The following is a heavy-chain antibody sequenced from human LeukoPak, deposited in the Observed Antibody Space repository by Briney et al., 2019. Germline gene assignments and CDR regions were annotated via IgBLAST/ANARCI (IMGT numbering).Heavy chain of an antibody. V-gene: IGHV3-9*01. CDR2: ISWNSGSI. Sequence: PGGSLRLSCAASGFTFDGYAMYWVRQAPGKGLEWVSGISWNSGSIGYADSVKGRFTISRDNAKNSLYLQMNSLRAEDTALYYCAQAYYDTSGANSGMDVWGQGTTVTVSS. CDR3: AQAYYDTSGANSGMDV. J-gene: IGHJ6*02. CDR1: GFTFDGYA. D-gene: IGHD3-22*01.